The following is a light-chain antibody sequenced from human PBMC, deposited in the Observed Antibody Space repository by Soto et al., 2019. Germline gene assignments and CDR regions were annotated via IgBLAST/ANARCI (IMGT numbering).Light chain of an antibody. Sequence: EIVLTHSPGTLSLCPGERATLSCRASQSVSSYLAWYQQKPGQAPRLLIYGASSRATGIPDRFSGSGSGTDFTLTISRMEPEDFAVYYCHQYDSWTFGQGTKVDIK. V-gene: IGKV3-20*01. CDR1: QSVSSY. CDR2: GAS. CDR3: HQYDSWT. J-gene: IGKJ1*01.